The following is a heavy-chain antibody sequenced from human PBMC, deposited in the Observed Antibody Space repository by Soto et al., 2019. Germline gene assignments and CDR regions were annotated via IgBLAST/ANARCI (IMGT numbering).Heavy chain of an antibody. CDR1: GFTFSNYA. J-gene: IGHJ4*02. CDR3: ARRPTPYYFDY. Sequence: QVQLVESGGGVVQPGRSLRLSCAASGFTFSNYAMHWVRQAPGKGLEWVAVISYDGSNKYYADSVKGRFTISRDNSQNTPYLQMNSPTAEDTADYYCARRPTPYYFDYWGQGTLVTVSS. V-gene: IGHV3-30-3*01. CDR2: ISYDGSNK.